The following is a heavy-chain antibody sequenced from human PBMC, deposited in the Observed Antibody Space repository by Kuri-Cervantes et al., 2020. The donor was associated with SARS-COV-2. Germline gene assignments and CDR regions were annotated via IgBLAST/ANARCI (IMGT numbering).Heavy chain of an antibody. J-gene: IGHJ4*02. D-gene: IGHD5-24*01. CDR3: ASVSTMGVSLD. V-gene: IGHV3-23*01. Sequence: GGSLRLSCAAAGFTFTTYTMNWVRQAPGKGLEWVSTISGSGDNTHYADSLKGRFTISRDNSKNTLYLQMNSLRVEDTAVYYCASVSTMGVSLDWGQGTLVTVSS. CDR1: GFTFTTYT. CDR2: ISGSGDNT.